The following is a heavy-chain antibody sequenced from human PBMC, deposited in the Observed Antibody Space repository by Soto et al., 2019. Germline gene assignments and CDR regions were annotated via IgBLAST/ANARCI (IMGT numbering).Heavy chain of an antibody. CDR2: INHSGST. J-gene: IGHJ3*02. V-gene: IGHV4-34*01. Sequence: PSETLSLTCAVYGGSFSGYYWSWIRQPPGKGLEWIGEINHSGSTNYNPSLKSRVTISVETSKNQFSLKLSSVTAADTAVYYCASEDSRSSSGPAFDIWGQGKMV. CDR1: GGSFSGYY. CDR3: ASEDSRSSSGPAFDI. D-gene: IGHD6-6*01.